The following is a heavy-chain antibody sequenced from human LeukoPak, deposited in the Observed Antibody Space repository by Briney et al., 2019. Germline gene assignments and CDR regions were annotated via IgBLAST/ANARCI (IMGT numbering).Heavy chain of an antibody. CDR3: ARESQY. J-gene: IGHJ4*02. CDR2: IYSSGTT. CDR1: GGSIRSGGYY. Sequence: SETLSLTCTVSGGSIRSGGYYWSWIRQPAGKGLEWIGRIYSSGTTNYNPSLKSRPTISLDTSKNQFSLKLSSVTAADTAIYYCARESQYWGQGTLVTVSS. V-gene: IGHV4-61*02.